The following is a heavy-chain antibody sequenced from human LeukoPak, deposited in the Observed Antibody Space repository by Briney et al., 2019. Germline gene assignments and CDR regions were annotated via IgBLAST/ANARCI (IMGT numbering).Heavy chain of an antibody. Sequence: SETLSLTCAVYGGSFSGYYWSWIRQPPGKGLEWIGYIYYSGSTNYNPSLKSRVTISVDTSKNQFSLKLSSVTAADTAVYYCARLSVGYYYYYYMDVWGKGTTVTVSS. V-gene: IGHV4-59*01. J-gene: IGHJ6*03. CDR1: GGSFSGYY. CDR2: IYYSGST. CDR3: ARLSVGYYYYYYMDV.